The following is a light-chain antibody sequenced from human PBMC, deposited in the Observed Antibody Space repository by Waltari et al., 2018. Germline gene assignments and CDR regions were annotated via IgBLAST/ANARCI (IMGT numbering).Light chain of an antibody. Sequence: EIVMTQSPATLSVSPGERATLSCRASQSISSNLVWYQHKPGQAPRVLIYGASTRATGIPARFSGGGSGTEFTLTITSLQSEDFAVYYCLQYKNWPPLYTFGQGTKLEI. CDR3: LQYKNWPPLYT. V-gene: IGKV3-15*01. J-gene: IGKJ2*01. CDR1: QSISSN. CDR2: GAS.